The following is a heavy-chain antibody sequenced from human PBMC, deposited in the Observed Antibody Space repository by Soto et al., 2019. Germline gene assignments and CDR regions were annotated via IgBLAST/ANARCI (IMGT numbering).Heavy chain of an antibody. Sequence: SLRLSCGAAGGTCSDHEMMWVRQAPGKGLECISYIGSSGTSIYYADSVKGRFTISRDNAKNSLYLQMNSLRAEDTAVYYCARDLHPDFWSGYLDWGQGTLVTVYS. CDR1: GGTCSDHE. CDR3: ARDLHPDFWSGYLD. D-gene: IGHD3-3*01. V-gene: IGHV3-48*03. J-gene: IGHJ1*01. CDR2: IGSSGTSI.